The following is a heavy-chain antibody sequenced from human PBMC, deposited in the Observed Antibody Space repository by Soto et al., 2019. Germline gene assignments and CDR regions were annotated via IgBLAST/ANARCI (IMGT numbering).Heavy chain of an antibody. Sequence: SETLSLTCTVSGGSISSYYWSWIRQPPGKGLEWIGYIYYSGSTNYNPSLKSRVTISVDTSKNQFSLKLSSVTAADTAVIYGARVYWGGEAARPRGIALITWGQGKLVTASP. CDR1: GGSISSYY. V-gene: IGHV4-59*01. J-gene: IGHJ3*01. D-gene: IGHD6-6*01. CDR3: ARVYWGGEAARPRGIALIT. CDR2: IYYSGST.